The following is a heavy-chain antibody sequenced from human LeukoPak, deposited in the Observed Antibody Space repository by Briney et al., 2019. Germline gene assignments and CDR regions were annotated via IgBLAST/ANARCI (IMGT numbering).Heavy chain of an antibody. CDR2: INHTGST. J-gene: IGHJ4*02. V-gene: IGHV4-34*01. CDR3: ARGQYSSGWYGENY. D-gene: IGHD6-19*01. Sequence: PSETLSLTCAVYGVSFSGYYWSWFRQPPGKGLEWIVEINHTGSTNYNPSLKSRVTISEDTSKNQFSLKLSSVTAADTAVYYCARGQYSSGWYGENYWGQGTLVTVSS. CDR1: GVSFSGYY.